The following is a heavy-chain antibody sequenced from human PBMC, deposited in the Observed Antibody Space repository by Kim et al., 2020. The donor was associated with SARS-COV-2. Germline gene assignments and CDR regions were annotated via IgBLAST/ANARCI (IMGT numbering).Heavy chain of an antibody. Sequence: GGSLRLSCAASGFTFSSYAMHWVRQAPGKGLEWVAVISYDGSNKYYADSVKGRFTISRDNSKNTLYLQMNSLRAEDTAVYYCARDLEHDYGDLYFDYWG. J-gene: IGHJ4*01. CDR3: ARDLEHDYGDLYFDY. D-gene: IGHD4-17*01. CDR1: GFTFSSYA. CDR2: ISYDGSNK. V-gene: IGHV3-30*04.